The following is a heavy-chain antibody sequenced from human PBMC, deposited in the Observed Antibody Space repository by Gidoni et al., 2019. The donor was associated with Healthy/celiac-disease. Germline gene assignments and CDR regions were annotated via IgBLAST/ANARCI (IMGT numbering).Heavy chain of an antibody. CDR2: ISSSSSYI. D-gene: IGHD3-3*02. CDR3: ARDRAISSRRPFDY. V-gene: IGHV3-21*06. Sequence: EVQLVESGGGLVKPGGSLRLSCAASGFTFSSYSMNWVRQAPGKGLEWVSSISSSSSYIYYADSVKGRFTISRDNAKNSLYLQMNSLRAEDTAVYYCARDRAISSRRPFDYWGQGTLVTVSS. J-gene: IGHJ4*02. CDR1: GFTFSSYS.